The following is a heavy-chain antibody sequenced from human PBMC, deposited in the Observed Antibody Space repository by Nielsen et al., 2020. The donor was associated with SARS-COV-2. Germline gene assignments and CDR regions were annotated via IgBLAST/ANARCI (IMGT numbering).Heavy chain of an antibody. CDR1: GFTFDDYA. V-gene: IGHV3-20*04. D-gene: IGHD2-21*01. CDR2: INWNGGST. J-gene: IGHJ4*02. CDR3: ARDLVLYCGGDCYSDY. Sequence: GESLKISCAASGFTFDDYAMHWVRQAPGKGLEWVSGINWNGGSTGYADSVKGRFTISRDNSKNTLYLQMNSLRAEDTAVYYCARDLVLYCGGDCYSDYWGQGTLVTVSS.